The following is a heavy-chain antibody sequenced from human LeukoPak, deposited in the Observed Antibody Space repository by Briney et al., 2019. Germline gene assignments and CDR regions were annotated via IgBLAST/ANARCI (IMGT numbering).Heavy chain of an antibody. Sequence: SETLSLTCTVSGGSISSYYWSWIRQPPGKGLEWIGYIYYSGSTNYNPSLTSRVTISVDTSKNQFSLKLSSVTAADTAVYYCAAIGYCSSTSCPFDYWGQGTLVTVSS. CDR2: IYYSGST. CDR3: AAIGYCSSTSCPFDY. V-gene: IGHV4-59*01. D-gene: IGHD2-2*01. J-gene: IGHJ4*02. CDR1: GGSISSYY.